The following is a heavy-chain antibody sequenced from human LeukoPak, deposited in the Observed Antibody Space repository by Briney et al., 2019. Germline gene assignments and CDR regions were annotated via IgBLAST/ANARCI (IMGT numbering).Heavy chain of an antibody. D-gene: IGHD1-14*01. J-gene: IGHJ4*02. V-gene: IGHV4-59*12. Sequence: SETLSLTCTVSGGSISSYYWSWIRQPPGKGLEWIGYIYYSGSTNYNPSLKSRVTISVDTSKNQFSLKLSSVTAADTAVYYCARNNLASLGNDYWGQGTLVTVSS. CDR1: GGSISSYY. CDR3: ARNNLASLGNDY. CDR2: IYYSGST.